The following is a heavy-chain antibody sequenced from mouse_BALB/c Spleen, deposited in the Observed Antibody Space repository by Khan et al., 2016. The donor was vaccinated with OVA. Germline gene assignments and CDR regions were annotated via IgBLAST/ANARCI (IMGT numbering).Heavy chain of an antibody. D-gene: IGHD2-3*01. CDR3: ARSGGYSYYWYFDV. V-gene: IGHV1-63*01. CDR2: IYPGSGHT. Sequence: QVRLQQSGTELVRPGTSVKISCKASGYAFTNYWLGWVKQRPGHGLEWIGNIYPGSGHTYYNEKFKVKATLTADKSSSTAYMQLSSLTSEDSAVYFCARSGGYSYYWYFDVWGAGTTVTVSS. CDR1: GYAFTNYW. J-gene: IGHJ1*01.